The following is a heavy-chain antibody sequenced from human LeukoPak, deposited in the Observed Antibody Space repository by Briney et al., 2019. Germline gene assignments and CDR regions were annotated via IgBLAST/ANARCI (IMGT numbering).Heavy chain of an antibody. V-gene: IGHV4-4*02. D-gene: IGHD3-9*01. CDR3: ARAVLRYFDWLSEPDAFDI. CDR2: IYHSGST. Sequence: KPSGTLSLTCAVSGGSISSSNWWSWVRPPPGKGLEWIGEIYHSGSTNYNPSLKSRVTISVDTSKNQFSLKLSSVTAADTAVNYCARAVLRYFDWLSEPDAFDIWGQGTMVTVSS. J-gene: IGHJ3*02. CDR1: GGSISSSNW.